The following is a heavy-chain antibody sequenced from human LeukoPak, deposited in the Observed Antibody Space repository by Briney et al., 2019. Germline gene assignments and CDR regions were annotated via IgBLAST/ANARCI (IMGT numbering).Heavy chain of an antibody. Sequence: GGSLRFPCAASGFTLTNYPLSWVGQAPEKGLEWVSGMSGSGGSTYYADSVKGRFTISRDNSKKTLYLQMNSLRAEDTAVYYCAKDPVLRYFDWQHIGLGRDYWGQGTLVTVSS. J-gene: IGHJ4*02. CDR1: GFTLTNYP. V-gene: IGHV3-23*01. D-gene: IGHD3-9*01. CDR2: MSGSGGST. CDR3: AKDPVLRYFDWQHIGLGRDY.